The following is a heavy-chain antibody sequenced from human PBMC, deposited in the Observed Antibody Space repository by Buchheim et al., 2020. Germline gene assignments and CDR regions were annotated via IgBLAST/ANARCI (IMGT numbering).Heavy chain of an antibody. Sequence: QVQLVQSGAEVKKPGASVKVSCKASGYTFTSYYMHWVRQAPGQGLEWMGIINPSGGSKSYAQKCQGRVTMTRDTSTSTVYMELSSLRSEDTAVYYCARDREKAGSGSYPGYYFDYWGQGTL. D-gene: IGHD3-10*01. CDR1: GYTFTSYY. CDR2: INPSGGSK. J-gene: IGHJ4*02. CDR3: ARDREKAGSGSYPGYYFDY. V-gene: IGHV1-46*01.